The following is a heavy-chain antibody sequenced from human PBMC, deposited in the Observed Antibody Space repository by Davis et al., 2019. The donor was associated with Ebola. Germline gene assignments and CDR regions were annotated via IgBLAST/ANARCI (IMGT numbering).Heavy chain of an antibody. Sequence: GESLKISCAASGFTFSSYAMHWVRQAPGKGLEYVSAISSNGGSTYYANSVKGRFTISRDNSKNTLYLQMGSLRAEDMAVYYCARDRYCSGGSCYLYYYGMDVWGQGTTVTVSS. CDR1: GFTFSSYA. J-gene: IGHJ6*02. D-gene: IGHD2-15*01. CDR2: ISSNGGST. V-gene: IGHV3-64*01. CDR3: ARDRYCSGGSCYLYYYGMDV.